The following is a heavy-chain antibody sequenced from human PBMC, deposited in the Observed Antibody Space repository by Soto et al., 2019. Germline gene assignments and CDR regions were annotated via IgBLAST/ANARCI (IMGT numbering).Heavy chain of an antibody. CDR2: ISAYNGNT. CDR1: GYTFTSYG. V-gene: IGHV1-18*01. Sequence: ASVKVSCKASGYTFTSYGISWVRQAPGQGLEWMGWISAYNGNTNYAQKLQGRVTMTTDTSTSTAYMELRSLRSDDTAVYYCAREGFHYLVGATYQYSLDYWGQGTLVTASS. CDR3: AREGFHYLVGATYQYSLDY. J-gene: IGHJ4*02. D-gene: IGHD1-26*01.